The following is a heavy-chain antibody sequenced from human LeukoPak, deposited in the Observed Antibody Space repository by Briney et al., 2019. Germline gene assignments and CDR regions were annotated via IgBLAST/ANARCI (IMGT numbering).Heavy chain of an antibody. CDR1: GFTFSSYA. Sequence: GGSLRLSCAASGFTFSSYAMSWVRQAPGKGLEWVSAISGSGGSTYYADSVKGRFTISRDNSKNTLYLQMNSLRAEDTAVYYCAKDHGDFWSGLNWFDPWGQGTLVTVSS. V-gene: IGHV3-23*01. CDR2: ISGSGGST. CDR3: AKDHGDFWSGLNWFDP. J-gene: IGHJ5*02. D-gene: IGHD3-3*01.